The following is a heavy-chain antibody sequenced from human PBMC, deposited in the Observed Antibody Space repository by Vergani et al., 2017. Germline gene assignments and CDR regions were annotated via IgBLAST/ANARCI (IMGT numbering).Heavy chain of an antibody. J-gene: IGHJ4*02. V-gene: IGHV1-69*12. Sequence: VQLVQSGAEVRKPGSSVKVSCKASGGTFSSYAISWVRQAPGQGLEWMGGIIPIFGTANYAQKFQGRVTITADESTSTAYMELSSLRSEDTAVYYCARSGGYYYESSGYYYGYWGQGTLVTVSS. CDR2: IIPIFGTA. CDR3: ARSGGYYYESSGYYYGY. D-gene: IGHD3-22*01. CDR1: GGTFSSYA.